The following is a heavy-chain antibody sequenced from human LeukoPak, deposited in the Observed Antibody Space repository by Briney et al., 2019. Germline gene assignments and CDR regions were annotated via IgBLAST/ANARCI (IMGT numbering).Heavy chain of an antibody. Sequence: SETLSLTCTVSGGSISSGGYYWSWIRQPAGKGLEWIGRIYTSGSTNYNPSLKSRVTISVDTSKNQFSLKLSSVTAADTAVYYCARGLYYDSSGYYLYYYYYMDVWGKGTTVTVSS. V-gene: IGHV4-61*02. CDR2: IYTSGST. D-gene: IGHD3-22*01. CDR1: GGSISSGGYY. CDR3: ARGLYYDSSGYYLYYYYYMDV. J-gene: IGHJ6*03.